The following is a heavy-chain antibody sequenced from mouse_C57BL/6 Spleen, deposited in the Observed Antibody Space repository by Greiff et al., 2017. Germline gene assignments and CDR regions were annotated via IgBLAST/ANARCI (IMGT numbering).Heavy chain of an antibody. CDR1: GFTFSSYA. CDR3: TRVLITTVVDYFDY. Sequence: EVKLVESGEGLVKPGGSLKLSCAASGFTFSSYAMSWVRQTPEKRLEWVAYISSGGDYIYYADTVKGRFTISRDNARNTLYLQMSSLKSEDTAMYYCTRVLITTVVDYFDYWGQGTTLTVSS. V-gene: IGHV5-9-1*02. J-gene: IGHJ2*01. D-gene: IGHD1-1*01. CDR2: ISSGGDYI.